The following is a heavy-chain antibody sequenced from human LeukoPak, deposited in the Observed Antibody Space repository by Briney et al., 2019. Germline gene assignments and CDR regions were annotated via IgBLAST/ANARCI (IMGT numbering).Heavy chain of an antibody. Sequence: SVTLSLTCTVSGGSISSYYWSWIRQPPGKGLEWIGYIYYSGSTNYNPSLKSRVTISVDTSKNQFSLKLSSVTAADTAVYYCARARVPWEAFDIWGQGTMVTVSS. CDR2: IYYSGST. D-gene: IGHD1-26*01. CDR3: ARARVPWEAFDI. J-gene: IGHJ3*02. V-gene: IGHV4-59*01. CDR1: GGSISSYY.